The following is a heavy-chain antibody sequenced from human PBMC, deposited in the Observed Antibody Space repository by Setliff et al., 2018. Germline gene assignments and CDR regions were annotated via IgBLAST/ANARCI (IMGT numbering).Heavy chain of an antibody. Sequence: ASETLSLTCTVSGGSISTYYWSWIRQPAGKGLEWLGQIYTSWSTNYNPSLKGRATLSIDASKKQFSLKLTSVTAADTAVYYCARMSGFLYIDVWGKGTTVTVSS. J-gene: IGHJ6*03. CDR2: IYTSWST. CDR3: ARMSGFLYIDV. V-gene: IGHV4-4*07. CDR1: GGSISTYY. D-gene: IGHD3-3*01.